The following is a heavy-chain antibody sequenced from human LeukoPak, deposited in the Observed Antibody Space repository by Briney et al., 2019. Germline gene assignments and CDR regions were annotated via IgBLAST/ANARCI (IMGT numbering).Heavy chain of an antibody. CDR2: RNPNSGNT. CDR3: ARVNGGDYGDYVADY. D-gene: IGHD4-17*01. CDR1: GYTFTSYD. J-gene: IGHJ4*02. V-gene: IGHV1-8*01. Sequence: GASVTVSCKASGYTFTSYDINWVRQATGQGLEWMGWRNPNSGNTGYAQKFQGRVTMTRNTSISTAYMELSSLRSEDTAVYYCARVNGGDYGDYVADYWGQGTLVTVSS.